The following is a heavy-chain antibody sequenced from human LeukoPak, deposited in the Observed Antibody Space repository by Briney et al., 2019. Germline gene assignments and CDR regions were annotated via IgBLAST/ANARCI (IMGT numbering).Heavy chain of an antibody. CDR3: ARDRGYSTFDM. V-gene: IGHV3-7*05. Sequence: GGSLRLSCVASGFTFSSYWMAWVRQAPGKGLEWVANTNQDGSEKNYVDSVKGRLTISRDNAKNSLCLRMNSLRAEDTAVYYCARDRGYSTFDMWGQGTMVTVSS. CDR1: GFTFSSYW. CDR2: TNQDGSEK. D-gene: IGHD5-18*01. J-gene: IGHJ3*02.